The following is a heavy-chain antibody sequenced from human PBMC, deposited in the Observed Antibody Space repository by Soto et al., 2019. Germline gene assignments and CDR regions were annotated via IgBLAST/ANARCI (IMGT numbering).Heavy chain of an antibody. CDR2: ISYDGSNK. Sequence: QVQLVESGGGVVQPGRSLRLSCAASGFTFSSYGMHWVRQAPGKGLEWVAVISYDGSNKYYADSVKGRFTISRDNSKNTLYLQMSSLRAEDTAVYYCAKVGASSSLVDYWGQGTLVTVSS. CDR1: GFTFSSYG. D-gene: IGHD6-13*01. CDR3: AKVGASSSLVDY. J-gene: IGHJ4*02. V-gene: IGHV3-30*18.